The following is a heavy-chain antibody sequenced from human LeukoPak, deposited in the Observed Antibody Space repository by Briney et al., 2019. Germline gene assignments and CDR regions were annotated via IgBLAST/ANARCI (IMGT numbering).Heavy chain of an antibody. V-gene: IGHV1-2*02. J-gene: IGHJ4*02. CDR1: GGTFSSYA. CDR2: INPNSGGT. CDR3: ARVVVVPAAIGHFDY. D-gene: IGHD2-2*01. Sequence: VASVKVSCKASGGTFSSYAISWVRQAPGQGLEWMGWINPNSGGTNYAQKFQGRVTTTRDTSISTAYMELSRLRSDDTAVYYCARVVVVPAAIGHFDYWGQGTLVTVSS.